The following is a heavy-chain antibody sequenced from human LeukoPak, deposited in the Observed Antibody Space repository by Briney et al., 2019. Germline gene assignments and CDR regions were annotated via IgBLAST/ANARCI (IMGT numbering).Heavy chain of an antibody. CDR1: GGSISGGY. J-gene: IGHJ4*02. V-gene: IGHV4-4*09. CDR2: VYTSGSP. Sequence: SETLSLTCTVSGGSISGGYWSWIRQPPGRGLEWFGCVYTSGSPNYTPSLKSRVPHSADTSNSQFALKLSSVTAADTAVYYCAKSYFDYSTYYSYYFNLWGQGALVTVSS. D-gene: IGHD4-11*01. CDR3: AKSYFDYSTYYSYYFNL.